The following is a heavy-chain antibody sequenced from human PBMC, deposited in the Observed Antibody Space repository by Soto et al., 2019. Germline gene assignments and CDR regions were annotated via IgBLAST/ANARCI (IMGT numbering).Heavy chain of an antibody. CDR3: ARMSMVRGVMSDY. CDR1: GGSISSGGYY. J-gene: IGHJ4*02. Sequence: SETLSLTCTVSGGSISSGGYYWSWIRQHPGKGLEWIGYIYYSGSTYYNPSLKSRVTISVDTSKNQFSLKLSSVTAADTAVYYCARMSMVRGVMSDYWGQGTLVTVSS. V-gene: IGHV4-31*03. CDR2: IYYSGST. D-gene: IGHD3-10*01.